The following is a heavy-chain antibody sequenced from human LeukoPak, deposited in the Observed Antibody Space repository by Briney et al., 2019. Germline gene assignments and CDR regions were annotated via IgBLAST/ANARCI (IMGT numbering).Heavy chain of an antibody. V-gene: IGHV4-34*01. J-gene: IGHJ4*02. D-gene: IGHD1-14*01. CDR2: INHSGST. Sequence: SETLSLTCAVYGGSFSGYYWSWIRQPPGKGLEWIGEINHSGSTNYNPSLKSRVTISVDTSKNQFSLKLSSVTAADTAVYYCARAEGRTFDYWGQGTLVTVSS. CDR1: GGSFSGYY. CDR3: ARAEGRTFDY.